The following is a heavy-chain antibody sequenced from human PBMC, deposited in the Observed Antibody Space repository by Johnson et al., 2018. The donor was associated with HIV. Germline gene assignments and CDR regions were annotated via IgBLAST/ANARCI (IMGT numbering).Heavy chain of an antibody. CDR1: GFTFDDYA. Sequence: VQLVESGGGVVQPGRSLRLSCAASGFTFDDYAMHWVRQAPGKGLEWVSAISGSGGSTYYADSVKGRFTISRDNVKNSLYLQMNSLRAEDTAVYYCARVRQQLVSDAFDSWGQGTMVTVSS. V-gene: IGHV3-23*04. J-gene: IGHJ3*02. CDR3: ARVRQQLVSDAFDS. D-gene: IGHD6-13*01. CDR2: ISGSGGST.